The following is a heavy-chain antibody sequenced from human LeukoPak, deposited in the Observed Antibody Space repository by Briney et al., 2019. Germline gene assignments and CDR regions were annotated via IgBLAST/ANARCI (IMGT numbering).Heavy chain of an antibody. J-gene: IGHJ4*02. D-gene: IGHD3-10*01. V-gene: IGHV3-30*18. Sequence: GRSLRLSCAASGFTLRSYGMHWVRQAPGKGLEWVAVISYDGSNKYYADSVKGRFTISRDNSKNTLYLQMDSLRAEDTAVYYCAKSVRGVDGGQGTLVTVSS. CDR2: ISYDGSNK. CDR1: GFTLRSYG. CDR3: AKSVRGVD.